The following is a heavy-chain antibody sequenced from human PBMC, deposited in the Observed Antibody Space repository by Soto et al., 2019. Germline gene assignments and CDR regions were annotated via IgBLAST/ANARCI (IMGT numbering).Heavy chain of an antibody. CDR2: ISAYNGNT. CDR1: GYTFTSYG. J-gene: IGHJ4*02. D-gene: IGHD3-22*01. V-gene: IGHV1-18*01. Sequence: ASVKLSCKASGYTFTSYGISWVRQAPGQGLEWMGWISAYNGNTNYAQKLQGRVTMTTDTSTGTAYMELRSLRSDDTAVYYCARGAPYDSSGGDFDYWGQGTLVTLSS. CDR3: ARGAPYDSSGGDFDY.